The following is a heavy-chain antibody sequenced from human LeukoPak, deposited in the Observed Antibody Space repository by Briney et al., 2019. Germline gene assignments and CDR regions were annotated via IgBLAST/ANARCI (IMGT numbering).Heavy chain of an antibody. CDR2: ISGSGGST. CDR3: VLRVFQPPEARDYYYGMDV. Sequence: GGSLRLSCAASGFTFSSYAMSWVRQAPGKGLEWVSAISGSGGSTYYADSVKGRFTISRDNSKNTLYLQMNSLRAEDTAVYYCVLRVFQPPEARDYYYGMDVWGQGTTVTVSS. D-gene: IGHD3-3*01. V-gene: IGHV3-23*01. J-gene: IGHJ6*02. CDR1: GFTFSSYA.